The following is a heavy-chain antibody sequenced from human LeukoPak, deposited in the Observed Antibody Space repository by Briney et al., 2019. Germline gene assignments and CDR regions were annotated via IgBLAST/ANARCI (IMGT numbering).Heavy chain of an antibody. V-gene: IGHV1-24*01. CDR1: GYLLRESS. Sequence: ASVKVSCKISGYLLRESSMHWVRQAPGKGLEWTGGFDAENGDIIYAQKLQGRVTMTEDISTDTAYMELSDLRSDDTAVYYCATEDPSGLDVLLNWGQGTMVTVSP. CDR2: FDAENGDI. CDR3: ATEDPSGLDVLLN. J-gene: IGHJ3*01. D-gene: IGHD6-19*01.